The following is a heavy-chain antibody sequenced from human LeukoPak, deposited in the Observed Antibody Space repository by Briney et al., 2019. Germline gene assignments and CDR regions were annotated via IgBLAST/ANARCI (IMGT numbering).Heavy chain of an antibody. V-gene: IGHV3-11*01. D-gene: IGHD3/OR15-3a*01. CDR1: GFTLSDYY. CDR3: ARRRDFIDY. CDR2: SSSSGSTM. J-gene: IGHJ4*02. Sequence: PGGSLRLSCAASGFTLSDYYMSWIRQAPGKGLEWVSYSSSSGSTMYYADSVKGRFATSRDNAKNSLYLQMNSLRAEDTAVYYCARRRDFIDYWGQGTLVTVSS.